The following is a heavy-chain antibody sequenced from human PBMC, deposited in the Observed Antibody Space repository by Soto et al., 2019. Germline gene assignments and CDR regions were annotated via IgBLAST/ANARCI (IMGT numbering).Heavy chain of an antibody. CDR2: ISGSGDST. CDR3: AKDRDGAAAGPTKFYGMDV. J-gene: IGHJ6*02. Sequence: EVQLLESGGGLVRPGGSLRLSCAASGFTFSSYAMSWVRQAPGKGLEWVSVISGSGDSTYYADSVRGRFTISRDNSKNTLYLQTNSLRAEDTAVYYCAKDRDGAAAGPTKFYGMDVWGQGTTVTVSS. V-gene: IGHV3-23*01. CDR1: GFTFSSYA. D-gene: IGHD6-13*01.